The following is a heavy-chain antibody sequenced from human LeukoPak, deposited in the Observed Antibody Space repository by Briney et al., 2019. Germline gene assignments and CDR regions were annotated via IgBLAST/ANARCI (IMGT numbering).Heavy chain of an antibody. CDR2: ISGSGGST. CDR3: AKDFARQQLVTTGFDY. J-gene: IGHJ4*02. D-gene: IGHD6-13*01. V-gene: IGHV3-23*01. Sequence: PGGSLRLSCAASGFTLSSYAMSWVRQAPGKGLEWVSAISGSGGSTYYADSVKGRFTISRDNSKNTLYLQMNSLRAEDTAVYYCAKDFARQQLVTTGFDYWGQGTLVTVSS. CDR1: GFTLSSYA.